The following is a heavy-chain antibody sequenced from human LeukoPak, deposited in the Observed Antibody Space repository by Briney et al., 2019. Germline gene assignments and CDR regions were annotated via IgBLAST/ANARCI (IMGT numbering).Heavy chain of an antibody. CDR2: ISSSSGTI. CDR1: GFTFSSYA. V-gene: IGHV3-48*01. J-gene: IGHJ4*02. CDR3: EAPDY. Sequence: GGSLRLSCAASGFTFSSYAMSWVRQAPGKGLEWVSYISSSSGTIYYADSVKGRFTISRDNAKNSLYLQMNSLRAEDTAVYYCEAPDYWGQGTLVTVSS.